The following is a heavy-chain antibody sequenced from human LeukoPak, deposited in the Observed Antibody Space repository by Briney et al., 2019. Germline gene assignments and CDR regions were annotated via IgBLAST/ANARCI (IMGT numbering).Heavy chain of an antibody. V-gene: IGHV3-23*01. D-gene: IGHD1-1*01. J-gene: IGHJ4*02. CDR1: GFTFANYA. Sequence: GSLRLSCAASGFTFANYAMSWVRQAPGKGLEWVSGISGSGGSTYYADSVKGRFTISRDNAKNTLYLQMNSLRVEDTAVYYCARDYNWNPPDYWGQGTLVTVSS. CDR2: ISGSGGST. CDR3: ARDYNWNPPDY.